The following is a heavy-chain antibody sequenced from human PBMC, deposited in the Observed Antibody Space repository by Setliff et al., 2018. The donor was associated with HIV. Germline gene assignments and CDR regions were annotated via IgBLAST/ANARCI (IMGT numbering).Heavy chain of an antibody. CDR3: ATSIAAAGNWVVWFDP. Sequence: SETLSLTCAVYGGSFSGHSWTWIRQPPGKGLEWIGEINHSGSTNYNPSLKSRVTISVDTSKNQFSLKLSSVTAADTAVYYCATSIAAAGNWVVWFDPWGQGTLVTVSS. D-gene: IGHD6-13*01. CDR2: INHSGST. J-gene: IGHJ5*02. CDR1: GGSFSGHS. V-gene: IGHV4-34*01.